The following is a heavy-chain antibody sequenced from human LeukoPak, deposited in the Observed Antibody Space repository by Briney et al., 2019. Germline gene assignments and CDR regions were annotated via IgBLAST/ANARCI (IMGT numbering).Heavy chain of an antibody. CDR1: GFTVSSNY. J-gene: IGHJ4*02. CDR2: IRQDGSEK. Sequence: GGSLRLSCAASGFTVSSNYMSWVRQAPGKGLEWVANIRQDGSEKYYVDSVKGRFTISRDNAKNSLFLQMNSLRVEDTAVYYCVSRIADYWGQGTLVTVSS. D-gene: IGHD6-13*01. V-gene: IGHV3-7*01. CDR3: VSRIADY.